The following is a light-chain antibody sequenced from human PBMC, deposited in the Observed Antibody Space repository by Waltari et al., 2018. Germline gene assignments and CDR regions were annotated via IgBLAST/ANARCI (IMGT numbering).Light chain of an antibody. J-gene: IGLJ3*02. CDR1: SGHSSNV. CDR3: QTGGHGTWV. V-gene: IGLV4-69*01. CDR2: VKSDGSH. Sequence: QLVLTQSPSASASLGASVKLTCTLSSGHSSNVXXXXQQKPEKGPRYLMKVKSDGSHSKGDVVPDRFSRSSSGAERYLTISSLQSEDEADYYCQTGGHGTWVFGGGTKLTVL.